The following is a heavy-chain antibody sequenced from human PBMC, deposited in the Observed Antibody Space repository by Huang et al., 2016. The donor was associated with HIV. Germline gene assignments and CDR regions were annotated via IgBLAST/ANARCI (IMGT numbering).Heavy chain of an antibody. Sequence: QVQLQESGPGLVKPSETLSLTCTVSGGSISSYYWSWIRQPPGKGLEWIGYIYYSGSTNDNHSLKSRVTISVDTSKNQFSLKLSSVTAADTAVYYCAREYSGSYRGAFDIWGQGTMVTVSS. D-gene: IGHD1-26*01. CDR3: AREYSGSYRGAFDI. CDR1: GGSISSYY. V-gene: IGHV4-59*01. J-gene: IGHJ3*02. CDR2: IYYSGST.